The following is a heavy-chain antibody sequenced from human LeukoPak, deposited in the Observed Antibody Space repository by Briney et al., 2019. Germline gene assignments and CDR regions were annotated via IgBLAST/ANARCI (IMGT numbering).Heavy chain of an antibody. CDR2: ISYDGSNK. Sequence: GGSLRLSCAASGFTFSSYAMHWVRQAPGKGLEWVAVISYDGSNKYYADSVKGRFTISRDNSKNTLYLQMNSLRAEDTAVYYCARGGYGSSWLYYYYGMGVWGQGTTVTVSS. CDR3: ARGGYGSSWLYYYYGMGV. CDR1: GFTFSSYA. D-gene: IGHD6-13*01. J-gene: IGHJ6*02. V-gene: IGHV3-30-3*01.